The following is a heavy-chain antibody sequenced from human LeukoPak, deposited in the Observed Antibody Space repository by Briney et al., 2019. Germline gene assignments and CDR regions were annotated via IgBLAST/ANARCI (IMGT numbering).Heavy chain of an antibody. J-gene: IGHJ3*02. Sequence: ASVKVSCKASGYTFTSYDINWVRQATGQGLEWMGWMNPNSGNTGYAQKFQGRVTMTRSTSISTAYMELSSLRSEDTAVYYCATASAVTTERGSVVRAFDIWGQGTMVTVSS. CDR3: ATASAVTTERGSVVRAFDI. CDR2: MNPNSGNT. V-gene: IGHV1-8*01. CDR1: GYTFTSYD. D-gene: IGHD4-17*01.